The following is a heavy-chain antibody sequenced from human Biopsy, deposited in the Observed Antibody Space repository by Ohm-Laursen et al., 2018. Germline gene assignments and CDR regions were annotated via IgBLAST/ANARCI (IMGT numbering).Heavy chain of an antibody. V-gene: IGHV3-23*01. CDR1: GFTFSSHA. CDR3: ARGGPHVRAGGSAFDY. J-gene: IGHJ4*02. CDR2: INGSGGST. D-gene: IGHD2-2*01. Sequence: GSLRLSCTASGFTFSSHAMSWVRQAPGKGLECVSVINGSGGSTYYADPVKGRFTISRDNSKNTLYLQMNSLRAEDTAVYFCARGGPHVRAGGSAFDYWGQGTLVTVPS.